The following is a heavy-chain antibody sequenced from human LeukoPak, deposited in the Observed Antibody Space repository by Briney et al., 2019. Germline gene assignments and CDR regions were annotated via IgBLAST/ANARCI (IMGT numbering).Heavy chain of an antibody. J-gene: IGHJ3*02. CDR1: GYTLTNHY. D-gene: IGHD2-2*01. V-gene: IGHV1-46*01. Sequence: ASVKVSCKASGYTLTNHYMHWVRQAPGQGLEWMGQINPSGGSTTYAQKFQGRVTMTRDTSTSTVYMELSSLRSEDTAVYYCAGSSTSFDAFDIWGQGTMVTVSS. CDR2: INPSGGST. CDR3: AGSSTSFDAFDI.